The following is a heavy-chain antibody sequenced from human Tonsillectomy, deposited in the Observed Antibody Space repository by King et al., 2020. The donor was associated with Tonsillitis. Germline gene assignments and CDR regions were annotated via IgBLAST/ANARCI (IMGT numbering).Heavy chain of an antibody. CDR2: IKQDGSEK. V-gene: IGHV3-7*01. CDR3: AREILYYDILTGYPAAFDY. Sequence: VQLVESGGGLVQPGGSLRLSCAASGFTFSSYWMSWVRQAPRKGLEWVANIKQDGSEKYYVDSVKGRFTISRDNAKNSLYLQMNSLRAEDTAVYYCAREILYYDILTGYPAAFDYWGQGTLVTVSS. J-gene: IGHJ4*02. CDR1: GFTFSSYW. D-gene: IGHD3-9*01.